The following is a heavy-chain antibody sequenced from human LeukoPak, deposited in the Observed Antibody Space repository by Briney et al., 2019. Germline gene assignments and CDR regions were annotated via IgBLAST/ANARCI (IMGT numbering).Heavy chain of an antibody. V-gene: IGHV1-18*01. CDR3: ARDNGPRRYFDWSPTPLNWFDP. J-gene: IGHJ5*02. CDR2: ISAYNGNT. CDR1: GYTFTSYG. Sequence: ASVKVSRKASGYTFTSYGISWVRQAPGQGLEWMGWISAYNGNTNYAQKLQGRVTMTTDTSPSTAYMELRSLRSDDTAVYYCARDNGPRRYFDWSPTPLNWFDPWGQGTLVTVSS. D-gene: IGHD3-9*01.